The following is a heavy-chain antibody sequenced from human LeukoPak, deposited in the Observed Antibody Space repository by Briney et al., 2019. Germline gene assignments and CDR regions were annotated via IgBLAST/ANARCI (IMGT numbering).Heavy chain of an antibody. D-gene: IGHD2-2*02. CDR3: ARDPYCSSTSCYTSLTTAAALADDY. V-gene: IGHV1-24*01. CDR2: FDPEDGET. J-gene: IGHJ4*02. CDR1: GYTLTELS. Sequence: ASVKVSCKVSGYTLTELSMHWVRQAPGKGLEWMGGFDPEDGETIYAQKFQGRVTMTEDTSTDTAYMELSSLRSEDTAVYYCARDPYCSSTSCYTSLTTAAALADDYWGQGTLVTVSS.